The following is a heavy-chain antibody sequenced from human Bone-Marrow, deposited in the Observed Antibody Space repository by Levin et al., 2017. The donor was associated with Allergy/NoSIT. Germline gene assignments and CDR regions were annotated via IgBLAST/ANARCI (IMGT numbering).Heavy chain of an antibody. CDR1: WDSVSSDGAA. D-gene: IGHD3-10*01. V-gene: IGHV6-1*01. CDR3: ARAPTMVRGMDAFDI. J-gene: IGHJ3*02. Sequence: SQTLSLTCAISWDSVSSDGAACDWIRQSPSRGLEWLGRTYYRSRWYTDYAVSVKSRITINPDTSKNQFSLQQNSVTPEDTAVYYCARAPTMVRGMDAFDIWGQGTMVTVSS. CDR2: TYYRSRWYT.